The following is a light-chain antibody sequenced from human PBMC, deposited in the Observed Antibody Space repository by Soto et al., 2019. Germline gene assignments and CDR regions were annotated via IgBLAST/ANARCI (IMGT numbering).Light chain of an antibody. Sequence: TISCTGTSSDVGSYNLVSWYQQHPGKAPKLMIYEGSKRPSGVSNRFSGSKSGNTASLTISGLQAEDEADYYCCSYAGSSTYVFGTGTKVTVL. CDR3: CSYAGSSTYV. J-gene: IGLJ1*01. CDR1: SSDVGSYNL. CDR2: EGS. V-gene: IGLV2-23*01.